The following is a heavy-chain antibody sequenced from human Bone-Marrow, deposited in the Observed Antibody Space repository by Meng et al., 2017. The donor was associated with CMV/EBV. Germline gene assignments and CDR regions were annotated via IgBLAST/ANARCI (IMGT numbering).Heavy chain of an antibody. V-gene: IGHV4-34*01. CDR2: INHSGST. D-gene: IGHD6-13*01. CDR1: GGSFSGYY. J-gene: IGHJ4*02. CDR3: ARGIAATDY. Sequence: LSLHCAVYGGSFSGYYWSWIRQRPGKGLEWIREINHSGSTNYNPSLKSRVTISVDTSKNQFSLKLSSVTAADTAVYYCARGIAATDYWGQGTLVTVSS.